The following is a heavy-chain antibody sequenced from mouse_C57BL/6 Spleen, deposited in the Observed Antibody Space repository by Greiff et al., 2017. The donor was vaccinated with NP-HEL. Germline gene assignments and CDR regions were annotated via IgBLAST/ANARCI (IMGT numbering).Heavy chain of an antibody. Sequence: VQLQQSGPELVKPGASVKISCKASGYAFSSSWMNWVKQRPGKGLEWIGRIYPGDGDTNYNGKFKGKATLTADKSSSTAYMQLSSLTTEDSAVYFCARESYYGSSYGYFDYWGQGTTLTVSS. CDR1: GYAFSSSW. CDR3: ARESYYGSSYGYFDY. J-gene: IGHJ2*01. CDR2: IYPGDGDT. V-gene: IGHV1-82*01. D-gene: IGHD1-1*01.